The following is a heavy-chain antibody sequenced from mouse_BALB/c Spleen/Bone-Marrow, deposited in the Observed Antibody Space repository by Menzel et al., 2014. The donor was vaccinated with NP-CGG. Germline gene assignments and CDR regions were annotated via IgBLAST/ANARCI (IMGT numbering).Heavy chain of an antibody. CDR2: INPNNGGT. J-gene: IGHJ3*01. V-gene: IGHV1-18*01. D-gene: IGHD2-3*01. CDR3: ARAGYYTFFAY. Sequence: EVQLQQSGPELVKPGASVRISCKASGYTFTDYNMDCVKQSHGKRLEWIRDINPNNGGTIYNQKFKGKATLTVDKSSSTAYMELRSLTSEDTAVYYCARAGYYTFFAYWGQGTLVTVST. CDR1: GYTFTDYN.